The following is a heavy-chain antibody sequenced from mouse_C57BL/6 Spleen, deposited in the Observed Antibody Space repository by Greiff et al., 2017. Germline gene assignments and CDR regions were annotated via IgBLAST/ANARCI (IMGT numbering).Heavy chain of an antibody. Sequence: EVKLMESGGGLVQPGGSLSLSCAASGFTFTDYYMSWVRHPPGKALEWLGFSRNKANGYTTEYSASVKGRFTISRDNSQSILYSQMNGLRAEDSATYYGASYKTTGVARGAMDYWGQGTSVTVSS. V-gene: IGHV7-3*01. CDR1: GFTFTDYY. CDR2: SRNKANGYTT. J-gene: IGHJ4*01. D-gene: IGHD1-1*01. CDR3: ASYKTTGVARGAMDY.